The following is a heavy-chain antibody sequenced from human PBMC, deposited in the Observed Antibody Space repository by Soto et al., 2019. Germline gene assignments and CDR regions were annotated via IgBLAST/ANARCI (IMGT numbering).Heavy chain of an antibody. Sequence: QVQLVQSGAEVKKPGSSVKVSCKASGYTFISYGISWVRQAPGQGLEWMGWISAYNDYTNYAQKLQGRVTMTTDTSTRMAYLELGSLRSDDTAVYYCAREGYYSGSGSYSPPRYYGMDVWGQGTTVTVSS. CDR2: ISAYNDYT. D-gene: IGHD3-10*01. CDR1: GYTFISYG. CDR3: AREGYYSGSGSYSPPRYYGMDV. J-gene: IGHJ6*02. V-gene: IGHV1-18*01.